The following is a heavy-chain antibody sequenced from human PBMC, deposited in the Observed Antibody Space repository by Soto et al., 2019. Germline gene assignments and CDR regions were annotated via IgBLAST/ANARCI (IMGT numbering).Heavy chain of an antibody. D-gene: IGHD3-10*01. J-gene: IGHJ4*02. CDR1: GYMFISYG. CDR2: ISASNGNT. CDR3: VRDLDGSGSYYTDY. V-gene: IGHV1-18*01. Sequence: ASVKVSCKASGYMFISYGIHWVRQAPGQGLEWMGWISASNGNTKYAQNFQGRVTRTTDTSTSTAYMEMRSLRSDVTAVYYCVRDLDGSGSYYTDYWGPGTLVTVSS.